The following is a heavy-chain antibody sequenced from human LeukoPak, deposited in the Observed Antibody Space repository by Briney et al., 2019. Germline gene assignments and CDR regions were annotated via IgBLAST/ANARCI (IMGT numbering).Heavy chain of an antibody. CDR1: GFTFSTYD. D-gene: IGHD6-19*01. Sequence: TGGSLTLSCAASGFTFSTYDMSWVRQTPGKGLEWVSSISDGSSYIYYADSLKGRFTISRDNAKNSLYLQMNSLRAEDTAVYYCARADSSGWYPTLWGQGTLVTVSS. J-gene: IGHJ4*02. CDR2: ISDGSSYI. CDR3: ARADSSGWYPTL. V-gene: IGHV3-21*01.